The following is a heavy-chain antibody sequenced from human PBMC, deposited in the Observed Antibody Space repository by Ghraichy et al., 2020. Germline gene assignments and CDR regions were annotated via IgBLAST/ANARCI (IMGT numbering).Heavy chain of an antibody. CDR1: GGSFSGYY. CDR3: ARGGIGGMDV. V-gene: IGHV4-34*01. CDR2: INHSGST. D-gene: IGHD2-15*01. Sequence: SETLSLTCAVYGGSFSGYYWSWIRQPPGKGLEWIGEINHSGSTNYNPSLKSRVTISVDTSKNQFSLKLSSLTAADTAVYYCARGGIGGMDVWGQGTTVTVSS. J-gene: IGHJ6*02.